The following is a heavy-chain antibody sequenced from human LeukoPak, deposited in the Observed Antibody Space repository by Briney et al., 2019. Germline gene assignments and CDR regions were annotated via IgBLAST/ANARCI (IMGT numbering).Heavy chain of an antibody. D-gene: IGHD2-2*02. Sequence: SVKVSCKASGGTFSSYAISWVRQAPGQGLEWMEGIIPIFGTANYAQNFQGRVTITADESTSTAYMELSSLRSEDTAVYYCARAEGYCSSTSCYSLDYWGQGTLVTVSS. J-gene: IGHJ4*02. V-gene: IGHV1-69*01. CDR3: ARAEGYCSSTSCYSLDY. CDR1: GGTFSSYA. CDR2: IIPIFGTA.